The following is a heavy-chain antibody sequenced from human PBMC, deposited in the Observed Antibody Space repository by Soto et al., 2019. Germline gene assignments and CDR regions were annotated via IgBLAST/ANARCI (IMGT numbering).Heavy chain of an antibody. CDR1: GFTFSSYS. D-gene: IGHD4-17*01. V-gene: IGHV3-48*01. CDR3: AKTTVTTREAFDI. CDR2: ISSSSSTI. J-gene: IGHJ3*02. Sequence: PGGSLRLSCAASGFTFSSYSMNWVRQAPGKGLEWVSYISSSSSTIYYADSVKGRFTISRDNAKNSLYLQMNSLRAEDTAVYYCAKTTVTTREAFDIWGQGTMVTVSS.